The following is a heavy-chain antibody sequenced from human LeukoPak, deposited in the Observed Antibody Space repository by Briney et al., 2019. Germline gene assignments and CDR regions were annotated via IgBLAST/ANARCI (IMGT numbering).Heavy chain of an antibody. V-gene: IGHV3-64*01. J-gene: IGHJ4*02. CDR2: ISSNGGST. Sequence: GSLRLSCAASTFTFSSHAMYWVRQAPGKGLEYVSGISSNGGSTYYANSVKDRFTISRDNSKNTLYLQMGSLRAEDMAVYYCARGQDGYNVNYWGQGTLVTVSS. CDR1: TFTFSSHA. D-gene: IGHD5-24*01. CDR3: ARGQDGYNVNY.